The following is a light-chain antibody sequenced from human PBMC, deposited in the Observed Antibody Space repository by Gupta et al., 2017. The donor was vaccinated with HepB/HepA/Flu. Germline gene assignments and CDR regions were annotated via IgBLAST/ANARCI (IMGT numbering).Light chain of an antibody. CDR3: QTYDSSLSGHV. CDR2: RNS. J-gene: IGLJ1*01. Sequence: QSVLTPPPSVSGAPGQRVNISCTGWNPTIGAGYKVHWYQHLPGTAPKLLIFRNSNRPSGVPDRFSGSKSGTSASLAISGLQAEDEADYYCQTYDSSLSGHVFGTGTKVTVL. V-gene: IGLV1-40*01. CDR1: NPTIGAGYK.